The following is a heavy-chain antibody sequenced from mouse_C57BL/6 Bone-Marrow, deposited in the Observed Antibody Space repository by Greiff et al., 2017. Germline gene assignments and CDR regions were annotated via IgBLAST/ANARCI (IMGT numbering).Heavy chain of an antibody. D-gene: IGHD2-4*01. Sequence: EVKLVESEGGLVQPGSSMKLSCTASGFTFSDYYMAWVRQVPEKGLEWVANINYDGSSTYYLDSLKSRFIISRDNEKNILYLQMSSLKSEDTATYYCAREGDDYEWCAYWCQGTLVTVSA. J-gene: IGHJ3*01. V-gene: IGHV5-16*01. CDR3: AREGDDYEWCAY. CDR1: GFTFSDYY. CDR2: INYDGSST.